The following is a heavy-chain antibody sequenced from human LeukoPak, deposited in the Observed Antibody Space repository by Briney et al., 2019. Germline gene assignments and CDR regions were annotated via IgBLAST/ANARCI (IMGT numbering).Heavy chain of an antibody. CDR3: ARVGDTSGYYYNFDY. CDR2: IHYSGST. D-gene: IGHD3-22*01. J-gene: IGHJ4*02. Sequence: KPSETLSLTCTVSGGSISGGYWSWIRQPPGKALEWIAYIHYSGSTNYNPSLKSRVTISVDTSKNQFSLKVNSVTAADTAVYYCARVGDTSGYYYNFDYWGQGTLVTVSS. V-gene: IGHV4-59*01. CDR1: GGSISGGY.